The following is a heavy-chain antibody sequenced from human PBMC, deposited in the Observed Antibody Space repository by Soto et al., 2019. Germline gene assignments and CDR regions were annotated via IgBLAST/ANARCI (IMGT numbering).Heavy chain of an antibody. D-gene: IGHD6-6*01. V-gene: IGHV2-26*01. CDR2: IFSNDEK. Sequence: QVTLKESGPVLVKPTETLTLTCTVSGFSLSNARMGVSWIRQPPGKALEWLAHIFSNDEKSYSTSLKSRLTISKDTSKRQVVLTMTNMDPVDTATYYCARFLKYSSSVGWFDPWGQGTLVTVSS. J-gene: IGHJ5*02. CDR1: GFSLSNARMG. CDR3: ARFLKYSSSVGWFDP.